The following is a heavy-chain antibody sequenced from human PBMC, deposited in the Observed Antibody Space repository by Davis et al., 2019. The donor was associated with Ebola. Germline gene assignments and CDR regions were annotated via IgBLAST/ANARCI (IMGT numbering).Heavy chain of an antibody. Sequence: SETLSLTCTVSGGSISSSYWSWIRQPPGKGLEWIGYIYYSESSNYNPSLMSRVTISVDTSKNHFSLKLSSVTAADTAVYYCAREIAAALDYWGQGTLVTVSS. CDR1: GGSISSSY. CDR2: IYYSESS. CDR3: AREIAAALDY. D-gene: IGHD6-13*01. V-gene: IGHV4-59*01. J-gene: IGHJ4*02.